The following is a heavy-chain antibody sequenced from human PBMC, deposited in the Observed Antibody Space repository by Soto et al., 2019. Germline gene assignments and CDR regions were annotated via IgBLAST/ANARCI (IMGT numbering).Heavy chain of an antibody. D-gene: IGHD3-10*01. CDR3: AKRADYGSGSYDGNWFDP. CDR2: ISYDGSNK. V-gene: IGHV3-30*18. Sequence: QVQLVESGGGVVQPGRSLRLSCAASGFTFSSYGMHWVRQAPGKGLEWVAVISYDGSNKYYADSVKGRFTISRDNSKKPLYLQMNSRRAEDTAVYYCAKRADYGSGSYDGNWFDPWGQGTLVTVSS. CDR1: GFTFSSYG. J-gene: IGHJ5*02.